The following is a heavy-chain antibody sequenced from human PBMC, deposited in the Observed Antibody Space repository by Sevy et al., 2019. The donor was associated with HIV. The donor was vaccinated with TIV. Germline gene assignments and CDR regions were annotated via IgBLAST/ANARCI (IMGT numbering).Heavy chain of an antibody. CDR1: GFNFNDYG. Sequence: GGSLRLSCAASGFNFNDYGMHWVRQAPGKGLEWAAVTWYDGINRFYGDSVKRRFTISRDNSKNTLYLQMDSLRVEDTAVYYCARDNLLPIMVTMVRGALSFYFDYWGQGTLVTVSS. J-gene: IGHJ4*02. CDR3: ARDNLLPIMVTMVRGALSFYFDY. V-gene: IGHV3-33*01. D-gene: IGHD3-10*01. CDR2: TWYDGINR.